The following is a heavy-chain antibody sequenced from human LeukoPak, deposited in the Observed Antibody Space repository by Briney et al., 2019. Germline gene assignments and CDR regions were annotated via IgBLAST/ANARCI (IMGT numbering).Heavy chain of an antibody. CDR1: GGSISSYY. D-gene: IGHD3/OR15-3a*01. CDR2: IYTSGST. J-gene: IGHJ4*02. CDR3: ARVRGTVNSYYFDY. Sequence: KPSETLSLACTVSGGSISSYYWSWIRQPAGKGLEWIGRIYTSGSTNYNPSLKSRVTMSVDTSKNQFSLKLSSVTAADTAVYYCARVRGTVNSYYFDYWGQGTLVTVSS. V-gene: IGHV4-4*07.